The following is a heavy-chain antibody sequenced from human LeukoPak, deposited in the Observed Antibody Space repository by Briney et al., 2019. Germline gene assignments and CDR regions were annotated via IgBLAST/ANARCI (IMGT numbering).Heavy chain of an antibody. V-gene: IGHV3-7*01. Sequence: GGSLRLSCAASGFTFSSYWMSWVRQAPGKGLEWVANIKQDGSEKYYVDSVKGRFTISRDNAKNSLYLQMNNLRAEDTAVYYCARDKQYCSSTSCQYYYYMDVWGKGTTVTVSS. D-gene: IGHD2-2*01. CDR3: ARDKQYCSSTSCQYYYYMDV. CDR2: IKQDGSEK. J-gene: IGHJ6*03. CDR1: GFTFSSYW.